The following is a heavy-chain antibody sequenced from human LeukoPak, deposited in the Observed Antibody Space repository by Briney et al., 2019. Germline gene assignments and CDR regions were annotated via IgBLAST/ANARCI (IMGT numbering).Heavy chain of an antibody. CDR1: GFTVSSNY. V-gene: IGHV3-66*01. Sequence: GGSLRLSCAASGFTVSSNYMSWVRQAPGKGLEWVSVIYSGGSTYYADSVKGRFTISRDNSKNTLYLQMNSLRAEDTAVYYCARYVGSHENEDAFDIWGQGTMVTVSS. J-gene: IGHJ3*02. CDR2: IYSGGST. CDR3: ARYVGSHENEDAFDI. D-gene: IGHD1-26*01.